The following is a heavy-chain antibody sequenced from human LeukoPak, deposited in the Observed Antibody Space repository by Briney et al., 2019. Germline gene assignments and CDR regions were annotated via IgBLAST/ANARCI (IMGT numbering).Heavy chain of an antibody. Sequence: GGSLRLSCTASGFTFSDYYMSWIRQAPGKGLEYVSAISSNGGSTYYANSVKGRFTISRDNSKNTLYLQMGSLRAEDMAVYYCARAYFDWSYYFDYWGQGTLVTVSS. CDR3: ARAYFDWSYYFDY. J-gene: IGHJ4*02. CDR2: ISSNGGST. D-gene: IGHD3-9*01. V-gene: IGHV3-64*01. CDR1: GFTFSDYY.